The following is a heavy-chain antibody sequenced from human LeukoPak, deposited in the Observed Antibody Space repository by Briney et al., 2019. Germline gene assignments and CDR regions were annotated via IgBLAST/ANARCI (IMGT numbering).Heavy chain of an antibody. D-gene: IGHD2-2*01. CDR2: ISGSGGST. V-gene: IGHV3-23*01. Sequence: GGSLRLSCAASGFTFSSYAMSWVRQAPGKGLEWVSAISGSGGSTYYADSVKGRFTISRDNSKNTLYLQMNSLRAEDTAVYYCAKGLGYCSSTGCSLSDYWGQGTLVTVSS. J-gene: IGHJ4*02. CDR1: GFTFSSYA. CDR3: AKGLGYCSSTGCSLSDY.